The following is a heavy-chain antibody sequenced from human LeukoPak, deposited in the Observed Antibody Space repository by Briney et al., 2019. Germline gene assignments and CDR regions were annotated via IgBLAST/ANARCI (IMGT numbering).Heavy chain of an antibody. Sequence: GGSLRLSCAASGFTFSNYNMNWVRQAPGKGLEWVSSISSSSSDIYYADLVKGRFTISRDNAKNSLSLQMSSLKAEDTAVYYCTRDQKSLPSCGGDCYPFWYFNLWGRGTLVTVSS. D-gene: IGHD2-21*02. V-gene: IGHV3-21*01. CDR3: TRDQKSLPSCGGDCYPFWYFNL. CDR2: ISSSSSDI. J-gene: IGHJ2*01. CDR1: GFTFSNYN.